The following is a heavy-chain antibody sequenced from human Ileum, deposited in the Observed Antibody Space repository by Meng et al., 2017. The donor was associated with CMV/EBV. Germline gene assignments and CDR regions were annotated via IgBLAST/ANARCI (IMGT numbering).Heavy chain of an antibody. CDR2: IRPDGSEK. J-gene: IGHJ6*02. V-gene: IGHV3-7*01. D-gene: IGHD2-2*01. CDR3: ARDKACSSTSCGMDV. Sequence: GGSLRLSCAASGFSFSDYWMTWVRQAPGKGLEWVASIRPDGSEKKYVDSLRGRFTISRDNAKNSLYLQMNSLRVEDTAVYYCARDKACSSTSCGMDVWGQGTTVTVSS. CDR1: GFSFSDYW.